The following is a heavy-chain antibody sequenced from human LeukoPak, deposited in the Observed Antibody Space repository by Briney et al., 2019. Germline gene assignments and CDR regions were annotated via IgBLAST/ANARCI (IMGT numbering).Heavy chain of an antibody. CDR1: GGTFSSYA. J-gene: IGHJ6*02. D-gene: IGHD2-2*02. CDR3: ARDPRHCSSTSCYTGNYYYYYGMDV. V-gene: IGHV1-69*04. CDR2: IIPILGIA. Sequence: ASVKVSCKASGGTFSSYAISWVRQAPGQGLEWMGRIIPILGIANYAQKFQGRVTITADKSTSTAYMELSSLRSEDTAVYYCARDPRHCSSTSCYTGNYYYYYGMDVWGQGTTVTVSS.